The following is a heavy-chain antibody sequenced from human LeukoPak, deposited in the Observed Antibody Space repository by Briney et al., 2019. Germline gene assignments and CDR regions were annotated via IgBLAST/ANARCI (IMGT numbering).Heavy chain of an antibody. J-gene: IGHJ4*02. CDR3: TRGDSSSKIDY. CDR2: INEDGSEK. D-gene: IGHD6-6*01. CDR1: GFTFNSCW. Sequence: GGSLRLSCTASGFTFNSCWMSWVRRAPGKGLEWTANINEDGSEKHYVDSVEGRFTISRDNAKNSLYLQMNSLRVEDAALYYCTRGDSSSKIDYWGQGILVIVSS. V-gene: IGHV3-7*01.